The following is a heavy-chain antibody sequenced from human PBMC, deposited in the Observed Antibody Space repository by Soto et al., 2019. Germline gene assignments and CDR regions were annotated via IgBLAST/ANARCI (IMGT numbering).Heavy chain of an antibody. CDR2: INPNSGGT. Sequence: ASVKVSCKASGYTFTGYYMHWVRQAPGQGLEWMGWINPNSGGTNYAQKFQGRVTMTRDTSISTAYMELSRLRSDDTAVYYCARSGPDTAMGGFDPWGQGTLVTVSS. CDR3: ARSGPDTAMGGFDP. D-gene: IGHD5-18*01. CDR1: GYTFTGYY. V-gene: IGHV1-2*02. J-gene: IGHJ5*02.